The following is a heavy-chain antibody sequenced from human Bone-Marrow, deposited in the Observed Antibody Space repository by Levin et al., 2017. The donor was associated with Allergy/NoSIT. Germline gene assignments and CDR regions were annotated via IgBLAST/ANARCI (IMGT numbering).Heavy chain of an antibody. CDR1: GFTFSNFA. D-gene: IGHD1-1*01. CDR2: ISYSSNSI. J-gene: IGHJ6*04. Sequence: GGSLRLSCVASGFTFSNFAMNWVRQAPGKGLEWVSSISYSSNSIYYADSVEGRFTISRDNANNSLYLQISSLRAEDTAVYYCALFATGTTPMYYYYGNDVWGEGTTVTVSS. CDR3: ALFATGTTPMYYYYGNDV. V-gene: IGHV3-21*01.